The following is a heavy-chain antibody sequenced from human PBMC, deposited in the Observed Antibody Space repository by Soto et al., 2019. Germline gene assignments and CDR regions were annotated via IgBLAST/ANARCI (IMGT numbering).Heavy chain of an antibody. D-gene: IGHD6-19*01. CDR1: GDGVSSNSAA. J-gene: IGHJ4*02. Sequence: LALTCAISGDGVSSNSAALNWIRQSPSRGLEWLGRTYYRSKWYKDYDLSVKSRITINLDTSKNQISLQLNSVTPEDTAVYYCARGAVADYSRVFDYWGQGTLVTVSS. CDR2: TYYRSKWYK. V-gene: IGHV6-1*01. CDR3: ARGAVADYSRVFDY.